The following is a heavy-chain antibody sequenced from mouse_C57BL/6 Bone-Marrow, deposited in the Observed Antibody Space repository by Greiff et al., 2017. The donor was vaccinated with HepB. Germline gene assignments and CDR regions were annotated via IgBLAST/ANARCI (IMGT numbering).Heavy chain of an antibody. V-gene: IGHV10-3*01. CDR2: IRSKSSNYAT. Sequence: EVKLLESGGGLVQPKGSLKLSCAASGFTFNTYAMHWVRQAPGKGLEWVARIRSKSSNYATYYADSVKDRFTISRDDSQSMLYLQMNNLKTEDTAMYYCVRDRGIYYDYDEGLAYWGQGTLVTVSA. CDR1: GFTFNTYA. J-gene: IGHJ3*01. CDR3: VRDRGIYYDYDEGLAY. D-gene: IGHD2-4*01.